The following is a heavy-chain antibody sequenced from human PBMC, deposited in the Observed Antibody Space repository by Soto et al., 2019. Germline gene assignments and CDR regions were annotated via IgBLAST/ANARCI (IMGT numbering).Heavy chain of an antibody. D-gene: IGHD3-16*01. CDR1: GFTFSSHG. CDR2: IWYDGSNK. Sequence: SLRLSCAASGFTFSSHGMHWVRQAPGKGLEWVAVIWYDGSNKYYGESVKGRFIISRDNSKNTVDLQMNSLRAEDTAIYYCARWGQDKVLDYWGQGTLVTVSS. J-gene: IGHJ4*02. V-gene: IGHV3-33*01. CDR3: ARWGQDKVLDY.